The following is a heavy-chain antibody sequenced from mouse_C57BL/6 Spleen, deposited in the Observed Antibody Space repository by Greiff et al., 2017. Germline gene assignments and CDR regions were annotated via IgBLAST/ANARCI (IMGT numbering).Heavy chain of an antibody. V-gene: IGHV1-64*01. CDR1: GYTFTSYW. J-gene: IGHJ4*01. Sequence: VQLQQPGAELVKPGASVKLSCKASGYTFTSYWMHWVKQRPGQGLAWIGMIHPNSGSTNYNEKFKSKATLTVDKSSSTAYMQLSSLTSEDSAVYYCAREITTGDYYAMDYWGQGTSVTVSS. D-gene: IGHD2-4*01. CDR2: IHPNSGST. CDR3: AREITTGDYYAMDY.